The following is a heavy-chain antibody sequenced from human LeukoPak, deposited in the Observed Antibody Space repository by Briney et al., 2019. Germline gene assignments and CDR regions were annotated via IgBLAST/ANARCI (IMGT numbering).Heavy chain of an antibody. D-gene: IGHD5-12*01. CDR1: GFTLSSYS. V-gene: IGHV3-48*01. Sequence: GGPLRLSCAASGFTLSSYSMNWVPQAPGKGLEWVSYISSSSSTIYYADSVKGRFTISRDNANNSLHLQMNSLRAEDTAVYYCAREEVATIIDYRGQGTLVTVSS. CDR3: AREEVATIIDY. CDR2: ISSSSSTI. J-gene: IGHJ4*02.